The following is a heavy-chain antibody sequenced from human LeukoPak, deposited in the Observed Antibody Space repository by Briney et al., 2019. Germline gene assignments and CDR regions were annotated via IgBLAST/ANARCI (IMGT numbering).Heavy chain of an antibody. CDR3: AKAGLWSGYYPFDY. CDR2: IRYDGSNK. V-gene: IGHV3-30*02. CDR1: GFPFSSYG. Sequence: PGGSLRLSCAASGFPFSSYGMHWVRQAPGKGLEWVAFIRYDGSNKYYADSVKGRFTISRDNSKNTLYLQMNSLRAEDTAVYYCAKAGLWSGYYPFDYWGQGTLVTVSS. D-gene: IGHD3-3*01. J-gene: IGHJ4*02.